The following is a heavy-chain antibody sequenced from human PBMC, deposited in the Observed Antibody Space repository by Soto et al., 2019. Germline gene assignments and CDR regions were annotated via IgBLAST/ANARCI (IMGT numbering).Heavy chain of an antibody. D-gene: IGHD3-10*01. CDR3: ARDYYGSGSYYKPFDY. V-gene: IGHV1-69*13. CDR1: GGTFSSYA. J-gene: IGHJ4*02. Sequence: ASVKVSCKAPGGTFSSYAISWVRQAPGQGLEWMGGIIPIFGTANYAQKFQGRVTITADESTSTAYMELSSLRSEDTAVYYCARDYYGSGSYYKPFDYWGQGTRVTVS. CDR2: IIPIFGTA.